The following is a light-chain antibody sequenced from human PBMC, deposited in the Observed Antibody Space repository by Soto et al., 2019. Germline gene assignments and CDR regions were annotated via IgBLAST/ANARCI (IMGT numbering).Light chain of an antibody. CDR2: GAS. CDR3: QQYNTYSAT. Sequence: DIQMTQSPSTLSPSVGYRVTITCRASQNIVNWLAWYQQKPGKAPKILIYGASTLERGVPSRFSGSGSGTEFTLTITNLQPDDSATYYWQQYNTYSATFGQGTRLEIK. J-gene: IGKJ5*01. V-gene: IGKV1-5*01. CDR1: QNIVNW.